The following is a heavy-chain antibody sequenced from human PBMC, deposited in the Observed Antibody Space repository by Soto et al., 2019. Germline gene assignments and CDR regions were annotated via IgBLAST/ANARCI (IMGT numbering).Heavy chain of an antibody. D-gene: IGHD6-19*01. CDR1: GYTFTGYY. CDR2: INPNSGGT. CDR3: ARSPRGSSRWCDFEY. Sequence: ASVKVSCKASGYTFTGYYMHWVRQAPGQGLEWMGWINPNSGGTNYAQKFQGWVTMTRDTSISTAYMELSRLRSDDTAVYYCARSPRGSSRWCDFEYWGQGTLVLGSS. V-gene: IGHV1-2*04. J-gene: IGHJ4*02.